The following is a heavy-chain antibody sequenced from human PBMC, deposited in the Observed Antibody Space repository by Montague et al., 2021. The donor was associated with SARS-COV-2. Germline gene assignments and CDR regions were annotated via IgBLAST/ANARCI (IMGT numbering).Heavy chain of an antibody. CDR3: ARRGSSVWGVTVSAELDY. V-gene: IGHV4-34*01. Sequence: SETLSLICAVYGGSFSGYYWSWIRQPPEKGLEWIGEINQSGRTNNNPSLKSRVIISVDTSKNQFSLKLSSVTAADTAVYYCARRGSSVWGVTVSAELDYWGRGILVIVSS. D-gene: IGHD3-10*01. CDR1: GGSFSGYY. CDR2: INQSGRT. J-gene: IGHJ4*02.